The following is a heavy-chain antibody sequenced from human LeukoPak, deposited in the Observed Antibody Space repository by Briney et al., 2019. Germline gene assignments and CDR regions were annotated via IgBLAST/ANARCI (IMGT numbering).Heavy chain of an antibody. V-gene: IGHV4-39*01. CDR3: ARHVAEPYITIFGVAHGHFDY. D-gene: IGHD3-3*01. CDR2: IYYSGST. CDR1: GGSISSSSYY. Sequence: SETLSLTCTVSGGSISSSSYYWGWIRQPPGKGLEWGGSIYYSGSTYYNPSLKSRVAISVDTSKNQFSLKLSSVTAADTAVYYCARHVAEPYITIFGVAHGHFDYWGQGTLVTVSS. J-gene: IGHJ4*02.